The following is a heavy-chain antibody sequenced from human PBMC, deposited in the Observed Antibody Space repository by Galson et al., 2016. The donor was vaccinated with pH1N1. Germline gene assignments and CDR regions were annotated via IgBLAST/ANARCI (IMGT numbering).Heavy chain of an antibody. J-gene: IGHJ6*03. CDR1: GFTFDDYG. CDR3: ARNYYGSGNYYKTVGFYYMDV. D-gene: IGHD3-10*01. CDR2: INWHGGNT. Sequence: SLRLSCAASGFTFDDYGMIWVRQRPGKGLEWVSAINWHGGNTGYADSVKGRFTISRDDAKNSLFLQMNSLRAEDTALYYCARNYYGSGNYYKTVGFYYMDVWGKGTTVTVSS. V-gene: IGHV3-20*04.